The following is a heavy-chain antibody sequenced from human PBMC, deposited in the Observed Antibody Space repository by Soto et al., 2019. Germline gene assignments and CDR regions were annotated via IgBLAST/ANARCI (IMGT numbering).Heavy chain of an antibody. CDR1: GGSFSGYY. Sequence: SEPLSLTCAVYGGSFSGYYWSWIRQPPGKGLEWIGEINHSGSTNYNPSLKSRVTISVDTSKNQFSLKLSSVTAADTAVYYCASGLLWFGELTTYYYYGMDVWGQGTTVTVSS. J-gene: IGHJ6*02. CDR3: ASGLLWFGELTTYYYYGMDV. V-gene: IGHV4-34*01. CDR2: INHSGST. D-gene: IGHD3-10*01.